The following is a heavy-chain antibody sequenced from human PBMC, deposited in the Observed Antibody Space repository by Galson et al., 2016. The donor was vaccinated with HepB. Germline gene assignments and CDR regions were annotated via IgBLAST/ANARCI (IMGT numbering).Heavy chain of an antibody. V-gene: IGHV1-46*01. Sequence: SVKVSCKASGHTFSSYYMHWVRQAPGQGLEWMRIINPNGSSASYAQQFQGRVTMTRDTSTSTLYMELSSLRSEDTAMYYCARDRSRFSSGYYTGARDVFAIWGHGTVVTVSS. CDR1: GHTFSSYY. CDR2: INPNGSSA. J-gene: IGHJ3*02. D-gene: IGHD3-3*01. CDR3: ARDRSRFSSGYYTGARDVFAI.